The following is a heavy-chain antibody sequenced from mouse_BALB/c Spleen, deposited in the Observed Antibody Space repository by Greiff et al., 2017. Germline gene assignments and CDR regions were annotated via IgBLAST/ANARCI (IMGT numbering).Heavy chain of an antibody. CDR3: ARKQVHGNSYAMDY. V-gene: IGHV2-4-1*01. CDR1: GFSLTSYG. Sequence: QVQLKESGPGLVQPSQSLSITCTVSGFSLTSYGVHWVRQSPGKGLEWLGVIWSGGSTDYNAAFISRLSISKDNSKSQVFFKMNSLQADDTAIYYCARKQVHGNSYAMDYWGQGTSVTVSS. CDR2: IWSGGST. J-gene: IGHJ4*01. D-gene: IGHD2-1*01.